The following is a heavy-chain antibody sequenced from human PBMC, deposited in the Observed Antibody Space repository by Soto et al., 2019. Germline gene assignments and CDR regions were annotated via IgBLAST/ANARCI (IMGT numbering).Heavy chain of an antibody. Sequence: TSETLSLTCAVYGGSFSGYYWSWIRQPPGKGLEWIGEINHSGSTNYNPSLKSRVTVSEDTSKNQFSLKLNSVTAADTAVYYCARGRGMYSGSYYFDYWGQGTLVTVSS. D-gene: IGHD1-26*01. CDR1: GGSFSGYY. CDR2: INHSGST. J-gene: IGHJ4*02. V-gene: IGHV4-34*01. CDR3: ARGRGMYSGSYYFDY.